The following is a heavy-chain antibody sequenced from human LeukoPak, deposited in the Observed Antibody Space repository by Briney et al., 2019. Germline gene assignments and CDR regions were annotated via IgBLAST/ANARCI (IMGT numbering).Heavy chain of an antibody. Sequence: PGGTLRLSCEASGFTFSNAWMSWVRQAPGKGLEWLGRIKSKIGGGTKDYAVPVKGRFTISRDDSKNTLYLQMNSLKTEDTAVYYCTTLDDWGQGTLVTVSS. V-gene: IGHV3-15*01. CDR2: IKSKIGGGTK. CDR1: GFTFSNAW. J-gene: IGHJ4*02. CDR3: TTLDD.